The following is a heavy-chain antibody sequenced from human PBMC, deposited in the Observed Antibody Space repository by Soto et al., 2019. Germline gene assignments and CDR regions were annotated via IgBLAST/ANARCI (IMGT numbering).Heavy chain of an antibody. CDR3: ARDDCTNGVCYPH. CDR2: ISSSSSYI. V-gene: IGHV3-21*01. D-gene: IGHD2-8*01. CDR1: GFTFSSYT. Sequence: LRLSCAASGFTFSSYTLNWVRQAPGKGLEWVSSISSSSSYIYYADSVKGRFTISRDNANNSLFLQANSLRAEDTAVYYCARDDCTNGVCYPHWGQGTLVTVSS. J-gene: IGHJ1*01.